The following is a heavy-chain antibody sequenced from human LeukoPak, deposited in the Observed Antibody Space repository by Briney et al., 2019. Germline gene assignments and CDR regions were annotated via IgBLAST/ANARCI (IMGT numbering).Heavy chain of an antibody. CDR1: GGSFSGYY. J-gene: IGHJ6*03. D-gene: IGHD3-3*01. CDR2: INHSGST. CDR3: ARAASYDFWSGYYNFGEYYYMDV. V-gene: IGHV4-34*01. Sequence: SETLSLTCAVSGGSFSGYYWCWIRRPPGKGLEWFGGINHSGSTNYNPSLKSRVTISVVTSKNQFSLKQRCVAAAATAAYYCARAASYDFWSGYYNFGEYYYMDVWGKGTTVTVSS.